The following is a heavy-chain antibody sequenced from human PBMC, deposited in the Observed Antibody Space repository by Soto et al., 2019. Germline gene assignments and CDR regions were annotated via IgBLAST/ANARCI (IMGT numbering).Heavy chain of an antibody. CDR3: TTDVPYRSSSRWVAL. J-gene: IGHJ4*02. D-gene: IGHD6-6*01. V-gene: IGHV3-15*01. Sequence: EVQLVESGGGLVKTGGSLRLSCAASGFTFSNAWMTWVRQAPGQGLEWVGRIKCKSDGETTDYGAPVKGRFTISREDSRNTLYLQLNSRKTEDAAVYYCTTDVPYRSSSRWVALWGPGTVVTVSS. CDR1: GFTFSNAW. CDR2: IKCKSDGETT.